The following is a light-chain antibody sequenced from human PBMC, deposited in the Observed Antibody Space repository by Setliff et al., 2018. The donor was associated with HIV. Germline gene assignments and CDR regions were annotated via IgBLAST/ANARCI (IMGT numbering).Light chain of an antibody. CDR3: SSYAITNTLP. CDR1: NSDVGGYNY. CDR2: EVR. J-gene: IGLJ1*01. V-gene: IGLV2-14*01. Sequence: QPVLAQPASVSGFPGQSITISCTGANSDVGGYNYVSWYQQHPGKAPKLIIYEVRNRPSGVSNRFSGSKSGNTASLTISGLQAEDEADYYCSSYAITNTLPFGTGTKVTVL.